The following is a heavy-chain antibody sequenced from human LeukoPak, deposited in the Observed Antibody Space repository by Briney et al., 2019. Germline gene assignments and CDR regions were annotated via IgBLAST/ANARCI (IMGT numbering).Heavy chain of an antibody. Sequence: PSETLSLTCTVSGGSITSSYWSWIRQSPGKGLEWIGYIHYTGSTNYNPSLKSRVTISVDTSKNQFSLELTSVTAADTAVYYCARHSGSYLKSALHIWGQGTMVTVSS. V-gene: IGHV4-59*08. J-gene: IGHJ3*02. CDR1: GGSITSSY. CDR2: IHYTGST. D-gene: IGHD1-26*01. CDR3: ARHSGSYLKSALHI.